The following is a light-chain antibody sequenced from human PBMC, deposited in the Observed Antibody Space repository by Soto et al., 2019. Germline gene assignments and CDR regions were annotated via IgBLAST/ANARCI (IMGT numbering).Light chain of an antibody. V-gene: IGKV3-15*01. Sequence: EIVMTPSPATLSVSPGGRATLSCRASQSISDTLAWYQQKPGQAPRLLIYSASRGATGFPARFSGSGSGTDFTLTISSLQSEDFAVYYCQQYNNWPLTFGGGTKVDI. CDR1: QSISDT. CDR2: SAS. CDR3: QQYNNWPLT. J-gene: IGKJ4*01.